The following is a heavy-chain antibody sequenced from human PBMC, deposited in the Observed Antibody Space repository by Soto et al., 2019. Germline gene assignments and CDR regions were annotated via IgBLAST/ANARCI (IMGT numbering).Heavy chain of an antibody. Sequence: ASVKVSCKASGYTFTSYYMHWVRQAPGQGLEWMGWINPNSGGTNYAQKFQGWVTMTRDTSISTAYMELSRLRSDDTAVYYCARGGGGYCSSTSCYGWTTSIYYYYGMDVWGQGTTVTVSS. J-gene: IGHJ6*02. CDR1: GYTFTSYY. D-gene: IGHD2-2*03. CDR3: ARGGGGYCSSTSCYGWTTSIYYYYGMDV. V-gene: IGHV1-2*04. CDR2: INPNSGGT.